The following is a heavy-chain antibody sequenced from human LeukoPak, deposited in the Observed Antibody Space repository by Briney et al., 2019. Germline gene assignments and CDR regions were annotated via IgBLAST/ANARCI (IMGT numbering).Heavy chain of an antibody. D-gene: IGHD2-15*01. CDR3: ARQSEPDCSGGNCYSIEAFDI. CDR1: GYIFTSYW. J-gene: IGHJ3*02. V-gene: IGHV5-51*01. CDR2: IYPGDSDT. Sequence: GESLQISCKGSGYIFTSYWIGWVRQLPGKGLEWMGIIYPGDSDTRYSPSFQGQVTISADKSISTAYLQWSSLKASDTAMYYCARQSEPDCSGGNCYSIEAFDIWGQGTMVTVSS.